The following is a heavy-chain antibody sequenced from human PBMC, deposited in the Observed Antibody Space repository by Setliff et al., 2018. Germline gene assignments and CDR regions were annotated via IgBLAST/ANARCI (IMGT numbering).Heavy chain of an antibody. CDR2: INTNTGNP. Sequence: ASVKVSCKASGYTFANYAMSWMRQAPGQGLEWMGWINTNTGNPSYAQGFTGRFVFSLDTSVSTAYLQISSLKSEDSAVYYCARASRFGTIRYRGDYYMDVWGKGTTVTVSS. J-gene: IGHJ6*03. V-gene: IGHV7-4-1*02. CDR3: ARASRFGTIRYRGDYYMDV. CDR1: GYTFANYA. D-gene: IGHD5-12*01.